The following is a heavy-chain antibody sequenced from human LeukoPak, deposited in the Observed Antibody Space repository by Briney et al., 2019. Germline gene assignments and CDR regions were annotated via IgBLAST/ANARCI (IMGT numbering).Heavy chain of an antibody. CDR2: MNPNSGNT. V-gene: IGHV1-8*03. CDR3: ARGRSGIPYYYYYYMDV. J-gene: IGHJ6*03. CDR1: GYTFTSYD. Sequence: GASVKVSCKASGYTFTSYDINWVRQATGQGLEWMGWMNPNSGNTGYAQKFQGRVTITRNTSISTAYMELSSLRSEDTAVYYCARGRSGIPYYYYYYMDVWGKGTTVTVSS.